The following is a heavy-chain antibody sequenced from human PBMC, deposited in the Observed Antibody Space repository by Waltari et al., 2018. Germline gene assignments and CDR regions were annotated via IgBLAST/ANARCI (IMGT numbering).Heavy chain of an antibody. CDR2: IYTSGST. CDR3: ARDHYGSGRRGYYYYMDV. J-gene: IGHJ6*03. D-gene: IGHD3-10*01. CDR1: GGSISSYY. Sequence: QVQLQESGPGLVKPSETLSLTCTVSGGSISSYYWSWIRQPAGKGLEWIGRIYTSGSTNYNPSLKSRVTMSVDTSKNQFSLKLSSVTAADTAVYYCARDHYGSGRRGYYYYMDVWGQGTLVTVSS. V-gene: IGHV4-4*07.